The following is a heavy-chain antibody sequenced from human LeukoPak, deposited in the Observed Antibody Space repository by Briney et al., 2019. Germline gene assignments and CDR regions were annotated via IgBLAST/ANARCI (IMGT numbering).Heavy chain of an antibody. CDR1: GGTFSSYA. V-gene: IGHV1-69*13. Sequence: GASVKVSCKASGGTFSSYAISWVRQAPGQGLEWMGGIIPIFGTANYAQKFQGRVTITADESTSTAYMELSSLRSEDTAVYYCARKGDCSGGSCSHFDYWGQGTLVTVSS. J-gene: IGHJ4*02. CDR3: ARKGDCSGGSCSHFDY. D-gene: IGHD2-15*01. CDR2: IIPIFGTA.